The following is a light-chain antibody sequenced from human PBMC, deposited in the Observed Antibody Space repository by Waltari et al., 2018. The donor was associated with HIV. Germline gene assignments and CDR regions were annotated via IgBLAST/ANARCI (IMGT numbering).Light chain of an antibody. Sequence: QSILTQPPSTSGTPGQRVTISCSGSGSNIGSNSVSWYQLLLGTAPKLLIYRNNQRHSGVPDRFSGSKSATSASLAIGGLRSEDEADYYCAAWDDSLSGPVFGGGTKLTVL. CDR1: GSNIGSNS. CDR2: RNN. J-gene: IGLJ3*02. CDR3: AAWDDSLSGPV. V-gene: IGLV1-47*01.